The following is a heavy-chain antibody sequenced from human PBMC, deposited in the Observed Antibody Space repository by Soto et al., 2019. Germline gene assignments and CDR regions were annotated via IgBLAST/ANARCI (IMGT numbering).Heavy chain of an antibody. CDR3: ARDSAATIPNRYFDC. Sequence: GGSLRLSCAASGFTFSSYDMNWVRQAPGQGLEWVSTISSSGTYIYYADSVKGRFTISRDNAENSLYLQMNSLRAEDTAVYFCARDSAATIPNRYFDCWGQGTLVTVSS. CDR2: ISSSGTYI. CDR1: GFTFSSYD. J-gene: IGHJ4*02. V-gene: IGHV3-21*01. D-gene: IGHD5-12*01.